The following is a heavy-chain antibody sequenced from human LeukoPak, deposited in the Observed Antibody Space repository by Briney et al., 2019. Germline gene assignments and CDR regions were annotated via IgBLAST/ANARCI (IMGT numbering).Heavy chain of an antibody. V-gene: IGHV2-5*02. CDR1: GFSLSTSGVG. Sequence: ESGPTLVNPPQTLTLTCTFSGFSLSTSGVGVGWIRQPPGKALEWLALLYWDDDKRYSPSLKSRLTITKDTSKNQVVLTMTNMDPVDTATYCCAHSPTTGTISGGIDYWGQGTLVTVSS. D-gene: IGHD1-1*01. CDR2: LYWDDDK. J-gene: IGHJ4*02. CDR3: AHSPTTGTISGGIDY.